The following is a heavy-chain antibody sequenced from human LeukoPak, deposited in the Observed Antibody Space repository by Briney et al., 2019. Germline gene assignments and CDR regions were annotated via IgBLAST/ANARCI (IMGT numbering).Heavy chain of an antibody. J-gene: IGHJ4*02. Sequence: ASVKVSCTASGYTFTGYYMHWVRQDPGQGLEWMGWINPNNGGTKYAQKFQGWVTMTRDTSISTAYMELSRLRTNDTAVYYCARDRHSGNYYLDSWGQGTLVTVSS. CDR1: GYTFTGYY. V-gene: IGHV1-2*04. D-gene: IGHD1-26*01. CDR2: INPNNGGT. CDR3: ARDRHSGNYYLDS.